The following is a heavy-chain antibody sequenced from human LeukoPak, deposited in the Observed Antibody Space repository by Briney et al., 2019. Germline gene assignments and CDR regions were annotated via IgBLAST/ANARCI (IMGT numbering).Heavy chain of an antibody. J-gene: IGHJ4*02. V-gene: IGHV3-30*18. CDR1: GFTFSSDG. D-gene: IGHD5-18*01. CDR3: AKVPDGYSYGLDY. Sequence: PGRSLRLSCAASGFTFSSDGMHWVRQAPGKGLEWVAVISYDGSNKYYADSVKGRFTISRDNSKNTLYLQMNSLRAEDTAVYYCAKVPDGYSYGLDYWGQGTLVTVSS. CDR2: ISYDGSNK.